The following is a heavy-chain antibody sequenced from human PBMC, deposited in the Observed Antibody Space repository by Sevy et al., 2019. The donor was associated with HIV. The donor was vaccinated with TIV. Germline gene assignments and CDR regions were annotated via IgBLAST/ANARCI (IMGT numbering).Heavy chain of an antibody. CDR1: GFTFSSSS. Sequence: GGSLRLSCAASGFTFSSSSMTWVRQAPGKGLEWVATISQGGSEEYYVDSVKGRFTISRDNAKNSLYLQMNSLSAVATAVYFCARFVSLGYWGQGTLVTVSS. V-gene: IGHV3-7*01. CDR3: ARFVSLGY. J-gene: IGHJ4*02. D-gene: IGHD6-13*01. CDR2: ISQGGSEE.